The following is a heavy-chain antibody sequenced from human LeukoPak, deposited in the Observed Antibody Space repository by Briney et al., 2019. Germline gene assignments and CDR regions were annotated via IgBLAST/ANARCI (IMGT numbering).Heavy chain of an antibody. CDR2: INPNSGGT. J-gene: IGHJ5*02. Sequence: ASVKVSCKASGYTFTGYYMHWVRQAPGQGLEWMGWINPNSGGTNYAQKFQGRDTMTRDTSISTAYMELSRLRSDDTAVYYCARGKTIFGVVPGWFDPWGQGTLVTVSS. CDR3: ARGKTIFGVVPGWFDP. D-gene: IGHD3-3*01. CDR1: GYTFTGYY. V-gene: IGHV1-2*02.